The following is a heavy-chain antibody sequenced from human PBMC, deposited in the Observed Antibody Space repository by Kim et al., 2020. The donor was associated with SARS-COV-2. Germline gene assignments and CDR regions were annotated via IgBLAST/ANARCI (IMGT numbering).Heavy chain of an antibody. CDR1: GYTFTGYY. CDR2: INPNSGGT. D-gene: IGHD3-22*01. CDR3: AREVTTMIVVVITPYYYYGMDV. J-gene: IGHJ6*02. V-gene: IGHV1-2*02. Sequence: ASVKVSCKASGYTFTGYYMHWVQQAPGQGLEWMGWINPNSGGTNYAQKFQGRVTMTRDTSISTAYMELSRLRSDDTAVYYCAREVTTMIVVVITPYYYYGMDVWGQGTTVTVSS.